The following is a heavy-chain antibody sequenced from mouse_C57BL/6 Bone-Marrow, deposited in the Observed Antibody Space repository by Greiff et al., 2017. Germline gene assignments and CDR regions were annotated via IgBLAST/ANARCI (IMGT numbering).Heavy chain of an antibody. CDR1: GYTFTSYW. Sequence: QVQLQQPGAELVKPGASVTLSCKASGYTFTSYWMHWVKQRPGRGLEWIGRIDPKSGGTKYNEKFKSKATLTVDKPSSTAYMQLSSLTSEDSAVYYCALITTVVATSDDWGTGTTVTVSS. CDR2: IDPKSGGT. V-gene: IGHV1-72*01. J-gene: IGHJ1*03. D-gene: IGHD1-1*01. CDR3: ALITTVVATSDD.